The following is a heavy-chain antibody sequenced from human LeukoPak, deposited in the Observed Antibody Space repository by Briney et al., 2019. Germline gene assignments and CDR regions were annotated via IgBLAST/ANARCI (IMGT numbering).Heavy chain of an antibody. CDR2: IYYSGST. Sequence: SETLSLTSTVSSGSISSYYWSWIRQPPGKGLEWIGYIYYSGSTNYNPSLKSRVTISVDTSKNQFSLKLSSVTAADTAVYYCARYYYDSSGYSFDYWGQGTLVTVSS. CDR3: ARYYYDSSGYSFDY. V-gene: IGHV4-59*01. CDR1: SGSISSYY. J-gene: IGHJ4*02. D-gene: IGHD3-22*01.